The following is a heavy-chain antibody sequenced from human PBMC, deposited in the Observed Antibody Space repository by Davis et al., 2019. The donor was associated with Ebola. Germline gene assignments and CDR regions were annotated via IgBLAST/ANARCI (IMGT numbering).Heavy chain of an antibody. CDR1: GFTFSSYS. Sequence: GGSLRLSCAASGFTFSSYSMNWVRQAPGKGLEWVSSISSSSSYIYYADSVKGRFTISRDNAKNSLYLQMNSLRAEDTAVYYCALIDLGYCSGGSCPLFDYWGQGTLVTVSS. CDR2: ISSSSSYI. CDR3: ALIDLGYCSGGSCPLFDY. D-gene: IGHD2-15*01. J-gene: IGHJ4*02. V-gene: IGHV3-21*01.